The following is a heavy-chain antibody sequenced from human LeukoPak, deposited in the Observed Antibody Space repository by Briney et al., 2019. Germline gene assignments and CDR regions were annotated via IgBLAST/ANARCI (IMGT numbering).Heavy chain of an antibody. CDR1: GGSVSSGSYY. D-gene: IGHD6-19*01. Sequence: PSETLSLTCTVSGGSVSSGSYYWSWIRQPPGKGLEWIGYIYYSGSTNYNPSLKSRVTISVDTSKNQFSLKLSSVTAADTAVYYCARGPAGSSGWYAFDHWGQGTLVTVSS. CDR3: ARGPAGSSGWYAFDH. V-gene: IGHV4-61*01. CDR2: IYYSGST. J-gene: IGHJ4*02.